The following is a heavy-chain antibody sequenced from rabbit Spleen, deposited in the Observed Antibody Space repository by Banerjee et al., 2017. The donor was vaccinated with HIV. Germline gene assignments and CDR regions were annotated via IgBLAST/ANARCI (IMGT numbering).Heavy chain of an antibody. CDR2: INAATGKP. J-gene: IGHJ4*01. D-gene: IGHD1-1*01. V-gene: IGHV1S45*01. Sequence: QEQLVESGGGLVQPEGSLTLTCKASGFSFSDRDVMCWVRQAPGKGLEWIACINAATGKPVYATWAKGRFTISRTSSTTVTLRMTSLTAADTATYFCARDLVGVIGWNFYVWGPGTLVTV. CDR3: ARDLVGVIGWNFYV. CDR1: GFSFSDRDV.